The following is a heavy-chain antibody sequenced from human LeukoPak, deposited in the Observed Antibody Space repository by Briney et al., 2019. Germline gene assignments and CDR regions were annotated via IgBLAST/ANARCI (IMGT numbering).Heavy chain of an antibody. Sequence: GASVKVSCKASGYTFTGYYMHWVRQAPGQGLEWMGWINPNSGGTNYAQKFQGRVTMTRDTSISTAYMELSRLRSDDTAVYYCAREPPTIVVVTADDAFDIWGQGTMVTVSS. V-gene: IGHV1-2*02. CDR1: GYTFTGYY. D-gene: IGHD2-21*02. CDR3: AREPPTIVVVTADDAFDI. CDR2: INPNSGGT. J-gene: IGHJ3*02.